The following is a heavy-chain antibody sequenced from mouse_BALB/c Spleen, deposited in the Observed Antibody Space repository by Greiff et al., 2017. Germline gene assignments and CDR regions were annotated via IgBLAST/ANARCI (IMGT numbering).Heavy chain of an antibody. Sequence: EVKLMESGGGLVQPGGSLRLSCATSGFTFSDFYMEWVRQPPGKRLEWIAASRNKANDYTTEYSASVKGRFIVSRDTSQSILYLQMNALRAEDTAIYYCARASYYRYDAWYFDVWGAGTTVTVSS. D-gene: IGHD2-14*01. CDR2: SRNKANDYTT. J-gene: IGHJ1*01. V-gene: IGHV7-1*02. CDR1: GFTFSDFY. CDR3: ARASYYRYDAWYFDV.